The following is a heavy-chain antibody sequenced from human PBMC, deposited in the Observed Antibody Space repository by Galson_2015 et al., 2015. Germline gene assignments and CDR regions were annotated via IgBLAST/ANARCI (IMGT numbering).Heavy chain of an antibody. CDR1: GFTFSSYN. CDR3: ARHAAAPGYSSGWYWRGPPDY. CDR2: IRSSSDYI. D-gene: IGHD6-19*01. Sequence: SLRLSCAASGFTFSSYNMNWVRQAPGKGLEWVSSIRSSSDYIYYADSVKGRFTISRDNANNSLFLQMNSLRAEDTAVYYCARHAAAPGYSSGWYWRGPPDYWGQSTLVTVSS. J-gene: IGHJ4*02. V-gene: IGHV3-21*01.